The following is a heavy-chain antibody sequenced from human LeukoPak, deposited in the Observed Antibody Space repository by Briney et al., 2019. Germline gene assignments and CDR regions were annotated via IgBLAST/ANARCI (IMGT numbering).Heavy chain of an antibody. D-gene: IGHD3-10*01. CDR3: ARTPGIVTPHDY. V-gene: IGHV4-4*07. J-gene: IGHJ4*02. CDR2: IYPSGST. CDR1: GGSISSYY. Sequence: PSETLSLTCTASGGSISSYYWSWIRQPAGKGLEWIGRIYPSGSTHYNPSLKSRVTMSLDTSKSQFSLKLTSVTAADTAVYYCARTPGIVTPHDYWGQGILVTVSS.